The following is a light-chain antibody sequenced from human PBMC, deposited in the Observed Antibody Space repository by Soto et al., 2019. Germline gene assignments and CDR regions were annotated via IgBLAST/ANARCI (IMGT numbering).Light chain of an antibody. J-gene: IGKJ5*01. CDR3: QQYSNWPPIT. Sequence: EIVMTQSPATLSVSPGERATLSCRASQSVSRNLAWYQQKPGQAPRLLIYGASTRATGIPARFSGSVSGTEFTLTISSLQSEDFAVYYCQQYSNWPPITFGQGTRLEMK. CDR1: QSVSRN. CDR2: GAS. V-gene: IGKV3-15*01.